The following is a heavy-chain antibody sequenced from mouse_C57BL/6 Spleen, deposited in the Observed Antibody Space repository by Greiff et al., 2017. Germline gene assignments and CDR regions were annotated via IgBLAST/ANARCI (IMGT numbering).Heavy chain of an antibody. CDR3: ARRYGSSWDYYAMDY. CDR1: GYSITSDY. CDR2: ISYSGST. V-gene: IGHV3-8*01. J-gene: IGHJ4*01. D-gene: IGHD1-1*01. Sequence: DVKLQESGPGLAKPSQTLSLTCSVTGYSITSDYWNWIRKFPGNKLEYMGYISYSGSTYYNPSLNSRISITRDTSKNQYYLQLNSVTTEDTATYYCARRYGSSWDYYAMDYWGQGTSVTVSS.